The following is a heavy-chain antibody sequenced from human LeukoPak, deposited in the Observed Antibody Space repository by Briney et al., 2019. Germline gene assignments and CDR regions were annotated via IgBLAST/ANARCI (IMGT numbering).Heavy chain of an antibody. V-gene: IGHV3-23*01. CDR1: GFTFSSYG. Sequence: QPGGTLRLSCAASGFTFSSYGMSWVRQAPGKGLEWVSAISGSGGSTYYADSVKGRFTISRDNSKNTLYLQMNSLRAEDTAVYYCATEGYCSSTSCSSVLDVWGKGTTVTISS. D-gene: IGHD2-2*01. CDR2: ISGSGGST. J-gene: IGHJ6*04. CDR3: ATEGYCSSTSCSSVLDV.